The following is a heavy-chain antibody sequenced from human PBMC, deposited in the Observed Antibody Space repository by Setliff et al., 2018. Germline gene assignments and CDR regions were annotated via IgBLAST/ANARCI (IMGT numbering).Heavy chain of an antibody. D-gene: IGHD2-2*01. CDR3: RLAHCNTTSCAEALDF. CDR2: ISHSGSA. J-gene: IGHJ4*02. V-gene: IGHV4-34*01. CDR1: GGSFSTYF. Sequence: SETLSLTCAVYGGSFSTYFWSWIRQPPGKGLEWIGEISHSGSANYNPSLKGRVTMSVDTSKNQFSLNLNSGTAADTAGYYFRLAHCNTTSCAEALDFWSQGTLVTSPQ.